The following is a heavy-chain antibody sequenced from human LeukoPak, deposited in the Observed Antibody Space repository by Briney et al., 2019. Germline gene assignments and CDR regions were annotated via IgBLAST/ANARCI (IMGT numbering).Heavy chain of an antibody. J-gene: IGHJ4*02. D-gene: IGHD3-10*01. CDR2: TSSSSSYI. CDR3: ARDRRGFDY. Sequence: ETLSLTCTVSGGSISGYYWNWVRQAPGKGLEWVSSTSSSSSYIYYADSVKGRFTISRDNAKNSLYLQMNSLRAEDTAVYYCARDRRGFDYWGQGTLVTVSS. CDR1: GGSISGYY. V-gene: IGHV3-21*01.